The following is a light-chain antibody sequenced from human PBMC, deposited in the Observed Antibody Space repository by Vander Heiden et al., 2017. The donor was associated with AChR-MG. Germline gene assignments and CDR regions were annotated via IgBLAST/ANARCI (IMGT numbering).Light chain of an antibody. CDR2: DYS. CDR3: QQYHRFPWT. V-gene: IGKV1-5*01. Sequence: DIQLTQSPSTLSASAGDSVTSTCRASQSITSRLAWYQQSPGRAAKLLIYDYSSLQSWVPSRFSGSGSGTEFTLTISSLQADDFATYYCQQYHRFPWTCGLGTKVEI. CDR1: QSITSR. J-gene: IGKJ1*01.